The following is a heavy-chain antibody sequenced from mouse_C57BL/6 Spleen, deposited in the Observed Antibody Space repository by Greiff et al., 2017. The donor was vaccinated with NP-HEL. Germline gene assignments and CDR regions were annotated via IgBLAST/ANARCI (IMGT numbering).Heavy chain of an antibody. V-gene: IGHV1-64*01. J-gene: IGHJ4*01. D-gene: IGHD2-10*02. Sequence: VQLQQPGAELVKPGASVKLSCKASGYTFTSYWMHWVKQRPGQGLEWIGMIHPNSGSTNYNEKFKSKATLTVDKSSSTAYMQLSSLTSEDSAVYYCAGYGNYVRAMDYWGQGTSVTVSS. CDR1: GYTFTSYW. CDR3: AGYGNYVRAMDY. CDR2: IHPNSGST.